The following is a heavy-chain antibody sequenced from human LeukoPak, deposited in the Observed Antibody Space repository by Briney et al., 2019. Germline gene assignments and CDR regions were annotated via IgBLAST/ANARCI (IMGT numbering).Heavy chain of an antibody. CDR2: IKQDGSDK. Sequence: GGSLRLSCAASGFIFSNYWMSWVRQAPGKGLEWVANIKQDGSDKYYVDSVKDRFTIFRDNAKNSLYLQMNSLRAEDTAVYYCARLSTAAVDSDFWGQGTLVTVSS. J-gene: IGHJ4*02. D-gene: IGHD6-13*01. V-gene: IGHV3-7*01. CDR3: ARLSTAAVDSDF. CDR1: GFIFSNYW.